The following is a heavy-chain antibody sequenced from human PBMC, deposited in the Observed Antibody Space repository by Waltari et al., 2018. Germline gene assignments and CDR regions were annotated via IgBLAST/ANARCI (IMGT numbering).Heavy chain of an antibody. CDR2: ISWDTGNA. Sequence: QVQLVQSGAEVKKPGASVRVSCEAAGYSFTKSGITWVRQAPGQGLEWMGWISWDTGNANNEQKDQDRVSLTIQTSTKTAYMDLRSLKSDDTAIYYCAIGPAFYYGMNVWGQGTMVTVSS. CDR3: AIGPAFYYGMNV. V-gene: IGHV1-18*01. CDR1: GYSFTKSG. J-gene: IGHJ6*02. D-gene: IGHD3-16*01.